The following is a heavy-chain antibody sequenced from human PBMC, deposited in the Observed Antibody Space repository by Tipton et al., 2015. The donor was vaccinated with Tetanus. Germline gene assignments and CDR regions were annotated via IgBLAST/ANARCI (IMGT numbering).Heavy chain of an antibody. J-gene: IGHJ4*02. V-gene: IGHV3-30*03. D-gene: IGHD3-10*01. Sequence: SLRLSCAASGFRFSYSGMHWVRQAPGKGLEWVAVIAFDGKNERYADSVKGRFIISRDNSKNTLYLQVNSLRVDDTAVYYCASGVLLQGGPLDNWGQGTLVTVSS. CDR3: ASGVLLQGGPLDN. CDR1: GFRFSYSG. CDR2: IAFDGKNE.